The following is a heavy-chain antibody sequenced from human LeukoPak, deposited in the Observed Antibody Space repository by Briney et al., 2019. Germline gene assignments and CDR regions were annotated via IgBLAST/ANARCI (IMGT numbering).Heavy chain of an antibody. CDR3: ARDVALFYDFWSGYQV. D-gene: IGHD3-3*01. CDR2: IRYDGSNK. V-gene: IGHV3-30*02. J-gene: IGHJ4*02. Sequence: QTGGSLRLSCAASGFTFSSYGMHWVRQAPGKGLEWVAFIRYDGSNKYYADSVKGRFTISRDNSKNTVYLQMNSLRAEDTAVYYCARDVALFYDFWSGYQVWGQGTLVTVSS. CDR1: GFTFSSYG.